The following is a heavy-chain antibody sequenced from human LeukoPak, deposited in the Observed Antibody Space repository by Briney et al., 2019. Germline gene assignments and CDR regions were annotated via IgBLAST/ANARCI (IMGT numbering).Heavy chain of an antibody. CDR2: IYSGGSA. D-gene: IGHD2/OR15-2a*01. CDR1: GFIVSSNY. CDR3: ARDILSQGPDAFDI. V-gene: IGHV3-53*01. J-gene: IGHJ3*02. Sequence: TGGSLRLSCAASGFIVSSNYMSWVRQAPGKGLQWVSVIYSGGSAYYADSVKGRFTISRDNSKNTLYLQMNSLRAEDTAVYYRARDILSQGPDAFDIWGQGTMVTVSS.